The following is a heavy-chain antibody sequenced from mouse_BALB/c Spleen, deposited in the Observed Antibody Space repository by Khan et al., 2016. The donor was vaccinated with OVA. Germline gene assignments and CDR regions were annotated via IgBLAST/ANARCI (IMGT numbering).Heavy chain of an antibody. CDR1: GYMFTSYW. Sequence: QVQLKESGAELANPGASVKMSCKASGYMFTSYWMHWVKQRPGQGLEWIGYINPSTGYTEYNQKFKDKATLTTDKSSSTVYMQLSSLTSEDSAVYYCKRRGRLSIFVYWGKGTLVTVSA. V-gene: IGHV1-7*01. CDR3: KRRGRLSIFVY. CDR2: INPSTGYT. D-gene: IGHD1-1*01. J-gene: IGHJ3*01.